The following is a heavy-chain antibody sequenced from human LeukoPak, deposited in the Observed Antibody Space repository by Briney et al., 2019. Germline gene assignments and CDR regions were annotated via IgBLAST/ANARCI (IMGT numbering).Heavy chain of an antibody. CDR1: GGTFSSYA. V-gene: IGHV1-69*13. CDR2: IIPIFGTA. D-gene: IGHD3-16*01. J-gene: IGHJ4*02. CDR3: ARDTFAFTAGGSGFDY. Sequence: SVKVSCKASGGTFSSYAISWVRLAPGQGLEWMGGIIPIFGTANYAQKFQGRVTITADESTSTAYMELSSLRSEDTAVYYCARDTFAFTAGGSGFDYWGQGTLVTVSS.